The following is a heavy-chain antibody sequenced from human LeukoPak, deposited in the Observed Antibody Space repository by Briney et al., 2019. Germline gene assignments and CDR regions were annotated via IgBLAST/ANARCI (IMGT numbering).Heavy chain of an antibody. D-gene: IGHD1-26*01. CDR1: GFIFSAYS. V-gene: IGHV3-48*04. Sequence: GGSLRLSCAASGFIFSAYSMNWVRQAPGKGLEWLSYISDSSDIIYYADSVKGRFTISRDNAKDSLYLQMNSLRAEDTAIYYCARGYSGTYPNVWGQGTMVTVSS. CDR3: ARGYSGTYPNV. J-gene: IGHJ3*01. CDR2: ISDSSDII.